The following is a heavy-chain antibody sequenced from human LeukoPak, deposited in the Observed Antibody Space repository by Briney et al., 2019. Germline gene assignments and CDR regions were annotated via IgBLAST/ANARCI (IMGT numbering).Heavy chain of an antibody. CDR3: ARVPLGNNHLDY. D-gene: IGHD4-23*01. CDR2: MNPNNGNT. Sequence: GASVKVSCKASGYTFTSYDINWVRQATGQGLEWMGWMNPNNGNTDYAQKFQGRVTSTRNTSISTAYMELSSLRSEDTAVYYCARVPLGNNHLDYWGQGTLVTVSS. J-gene: IGHJ4*02. CDR1: GYTFTSYD. V-gene: IGHV1-8*03.